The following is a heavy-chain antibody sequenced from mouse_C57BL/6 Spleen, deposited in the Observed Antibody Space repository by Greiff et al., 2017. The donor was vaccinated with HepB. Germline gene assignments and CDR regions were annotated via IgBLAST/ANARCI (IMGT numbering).Heavy chain of an antibody. J-gene: IGHJ1*03. CDR2: ISDGGSYT. V-gene: IGHV5-4*01. Sequence: EVQLVESGGGLVKPGGSLKLSCAASGFTFSSYAMSWVRQTPEKRLEWVATISDGGSYTYYPDNVKGRFTISRDNAKNNLYLQMSHLKSEDTAMYYCARELGSRGWYFDVWGTGTTVTVSS. D-gene: IGHD1-1*01. CDR3: ARELGSRGWYFDV. CDR1: GFTFSSYA.